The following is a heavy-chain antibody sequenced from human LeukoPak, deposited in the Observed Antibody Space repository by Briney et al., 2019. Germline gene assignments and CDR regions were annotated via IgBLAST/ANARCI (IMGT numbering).Heavy chain of an antibody. Sequence: SVKVSCKASGFTFTSSAVQWVRQARGQRLEWIGWIVVGSGNTNYAQKFQERVTITRDMSTSTAYMELSSLRSEDTAEYYCAAALLAYCGGDCYSNWFDPWGQGTLVTVSS. CDR3: AAALLAYCGGDCYSNWFDP. CDR2: IVVGSGNT. J-gene: IGHJ5*02. CDR1: GFTFTSSA. V-gene: IGHV1-58*01. D-gene: IGHD2-21*02.